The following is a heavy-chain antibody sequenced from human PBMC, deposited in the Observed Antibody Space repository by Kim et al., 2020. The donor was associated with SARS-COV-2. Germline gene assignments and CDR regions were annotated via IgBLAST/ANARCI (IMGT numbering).Heavy chain of an antibody. D-gene: IGHD3-3*01. CDR3: AKDRFFTIFGVVTQNDAFDI. J-gene: IGHJ3*02. V-gene: IGHV3-23*01. Sequence: RFTISRDNSKNTLYLQMNSLRAEDTAVYYCAKDRFFTIFGVVTQNDAFDIWGQGTMVTVSS.